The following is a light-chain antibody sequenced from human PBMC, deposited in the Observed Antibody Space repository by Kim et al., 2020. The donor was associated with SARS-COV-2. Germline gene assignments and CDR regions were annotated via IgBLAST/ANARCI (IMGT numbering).Light chain of an antibody. CDR2: YDS. Sequence: SYELTQPPSVSVAPGKTARITCGGNNIGSKSVHWYQQKPGQSPVLVIYYDSDRPSGIPERFSGSNSGNTATLTISRVEAGDEADYYCQAWDSSSEDLYV. CDR3: QAWDSSSEDLYV. J-gene: IGLJ1*01. V-gene: IGLV3-21*01. CDR1: NIGSKS.